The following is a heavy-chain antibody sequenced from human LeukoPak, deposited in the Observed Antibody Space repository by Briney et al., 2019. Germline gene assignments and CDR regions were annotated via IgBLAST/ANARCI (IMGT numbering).Heavy chain of an antibody. CDR1: GGSISSGGYY. CDR3: ATSLYSGYDFADY. CDR2: IYYSGST. V-gene: IGHV4-31*03. D-gene: IGHD5-12*01. J-gene: IGHJ4*02. Sequence: SETLSLTCTVSGGSISSGGYYWSWIRQHPGKGLEWIGYIYYSGSTYYNPSLKSRVTISVDTSKNQFSLKLSSVTAADTTVYYCATSLYSGYDFADYWGQGTLVTVSS.